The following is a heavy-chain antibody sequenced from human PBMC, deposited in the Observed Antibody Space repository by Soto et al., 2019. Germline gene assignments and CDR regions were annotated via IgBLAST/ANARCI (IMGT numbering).Heavy chain of an antibody. Sequence: EVRLLESGGDLVQPGGSLRLSCAASGFTFDSYAMNWVRQAPGKGVEWVSGVSGGGDSPYYADSVKGRFTISRDNSKNTLYLQMNTLRAEDTAVYYCAKERGVPSWGQGTLVTVSS. J-gene: IGHJ5*02. CDR1: GFTFDSYA. V-gene: IGHV3-23*01. D-gene: IGHD3-16*01. CDR3: AKERGVPS. CDR2: VSGGGDSP.